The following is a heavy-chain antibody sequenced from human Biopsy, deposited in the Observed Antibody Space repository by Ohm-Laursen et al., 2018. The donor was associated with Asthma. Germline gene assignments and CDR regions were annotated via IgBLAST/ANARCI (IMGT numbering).Heavy chain of an antibody. CDR1: GYTFTSYY. CDR2: INPSGGST. V-gene: IGHV1-46*01. D-gene: IGHD1-26*01. CDR3: ARAGGLIVGATMGY. J-gene: IGHJ4*02. Sequence: VASVTVSCQASGYTFTSYYMHWVRQAPGQGLEWMGIINPSGGSTSYAQKFQGRVTMTRDTSTSTVYMELSSLRSEDTAVYYWARAGGLIVGATMGYWGQGTLVTVSS.